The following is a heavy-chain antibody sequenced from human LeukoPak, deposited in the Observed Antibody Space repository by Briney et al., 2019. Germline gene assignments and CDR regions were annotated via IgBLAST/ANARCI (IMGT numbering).Heavy chain of an antibody. CDR2: IYHSGST. Sequence: PSQTLSLTCTVSGGSISSGGYYWSWIRQPPGKGLEWIGYIYHSGSTYYNPSLKSRVTISVDRSKNQFSLKLSSVTAADTAVYYCARDHNNYEDYMDVWGKGTTVTVSS. V-gene: IGHV4-30-2*01. J-gene: IGHJ6*03. CDR3: ARDHNNYEDYMDV. CDR1: GGSISSGGYY. D-gene: IGHD4-11*01.